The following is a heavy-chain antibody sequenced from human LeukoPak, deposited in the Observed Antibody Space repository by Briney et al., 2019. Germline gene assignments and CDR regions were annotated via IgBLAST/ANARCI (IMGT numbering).Heavy chain of an antibody. CDR1: GFTLSSHW. CDR2: ITSDGSSK. V-gene: IGHV3-74*01. J-gene: IGHJ4*02. D-gene: IGHD3-9*01. CDR3: ERVSYDILSGGFDY. Sequence: LRQSCAAPGFTLSSHWRHSVPQAPGKVLGWVSPITSDGSSKSYTDSVKGRFTISRHNAKHTLYLEMNSVRAEDSAVYYCERVSYDILSGGFDYWGQGALVTVSS.